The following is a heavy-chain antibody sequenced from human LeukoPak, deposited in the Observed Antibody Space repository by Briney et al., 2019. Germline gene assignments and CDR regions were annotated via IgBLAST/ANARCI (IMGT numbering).Heavy chain of an antibody. Sequence: ASVKVSCKASGGTFSSYAISWVRQAPGQGLEWMGWMNPNSGNTGYAQKFQGRVTMTRNTSISTAYMELSSLRSEDTAVYYCARGPRPRVSAYSIWGQGTMVTVSS. CDR2: MNPNSGNT. J-gene: IGHJ3*02. CDR1: GGTFSSYA. CDR3: ARGPRPRVSAYSI. D-gene: IGHD1-26*01. V-gene: IGHV1-8*02.